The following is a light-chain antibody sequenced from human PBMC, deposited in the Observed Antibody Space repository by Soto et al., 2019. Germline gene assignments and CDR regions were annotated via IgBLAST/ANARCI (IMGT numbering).Light chain of an antibody. J-gene: IGKJ5*01. CDR1: QNVLSN. CDR3: QQYNNWPIT. Sequence: EIVMTQSPATLPVSPGERATLSCRASQNVLSNLAWYQQKPGQAPRLLIYGASTRATGLPARFSGSGSGTQFTLTISSLQSEDFAVYYCQQYNNWPITFGQGTRLEIK. V-gene: IGKV3-15*01. CDR2: GAS.